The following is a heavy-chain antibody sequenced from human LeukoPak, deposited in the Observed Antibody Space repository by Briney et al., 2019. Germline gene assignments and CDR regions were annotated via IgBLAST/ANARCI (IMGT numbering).Heavy chain of an antibody. CDR1: GFTFRTSW. V-gene: IGHV3-7*04. CDR3: FRDPEWSAFDI. Sequence: PGRSLRLSCAASGFTFRTSWVSWVRQAPRKGLECVANINPDGRKKNYVDSVRGRFTIPRDNAKNSLFLQVNSLPVEDTAVYYCFRDPEWSAFDIWGQGTMVTVSS. J-gene: IGHJ3*02. D-gene: IGHD3-3*01. CDR2: INPDGRKK.